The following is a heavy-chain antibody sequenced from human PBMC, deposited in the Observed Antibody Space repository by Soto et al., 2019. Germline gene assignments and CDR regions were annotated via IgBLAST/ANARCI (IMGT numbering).Heavy chain of an antibody. CDR3: ARGVTTVTTRHFDY. J-gene: IGHJ4*02. CDR1: GFTFSSYA. Sequence: GGSLRLSCAASGFTFSSYAMHWVRQAPGKGLEWVAVISYDGSNKYFADSVKGRFTISRDNSKNSLYLQMNSLRAEDTAVYYCARGVTTVTTRHFDYWGQGTLVTVSS. V-gene: IGHV3-30-3*01. D-gene: IGHD4-17*01. CDR2: ISYDGSNK.